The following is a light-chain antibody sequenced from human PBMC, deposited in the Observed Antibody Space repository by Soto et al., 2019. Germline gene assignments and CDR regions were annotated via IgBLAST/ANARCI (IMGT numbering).Light chain of an antibody. CDR1: QSLLHSDGYNY. Sequence: IVMTQSPLSLPVTPGEPASISCKSGQSLLHSDGYNYLDWYLQKPGQSPQLLIYLGSTRASGVPDRFSGSGSGKDFTLKTSRVEAEDVGVYYCMQALQTITFGQGTRLEIK. V-gene: IGKV2-28*01. CDR2: LGS. J-gene: IGKJ5*01. CDR3: MQALQTIT.